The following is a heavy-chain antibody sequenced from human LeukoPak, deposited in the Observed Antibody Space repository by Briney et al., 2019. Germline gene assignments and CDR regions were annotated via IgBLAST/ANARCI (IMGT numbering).Heavy chain of an antibody. CDR3: ARDGGYCSGGSCYPDYFDY. V-gene: IGHV4-39*07. D-gene: IGHD2-15*01. Sequence: SETLSLTCTVSGDSISTSNSYWGWIRQPPGKGLEWIGSIYYSGNTYYNASLKSRVTISVDTSKNQFSLKLSSVTAADTAVYYCARDGGYCSGGSCYPDYFDYWGQGTLVTVSS. CDR1: GDSISTSNSY. CDR2: IYYSGNT. J-gene: IGHJ4*02.